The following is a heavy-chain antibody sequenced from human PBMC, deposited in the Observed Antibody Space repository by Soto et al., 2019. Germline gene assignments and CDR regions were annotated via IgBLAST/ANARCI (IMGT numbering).Heavy chain of an antibody. Sequence: QVQLVESVGVLVKPGGSLRLSCAASGLTYSDYYMSWILQAPGMGLEWVSYITSRGSYTKYEDSVKGRFTISRDNSQNSLFLQINSLGVEDTAVYYCARELDGIDVW. CDR1: GLTYSDYY. V-gene: IGHV3-11*05. CDR3: ARELDGIDV. J-gene: IGHJ6*01. CDR2: ITSRGSYT.